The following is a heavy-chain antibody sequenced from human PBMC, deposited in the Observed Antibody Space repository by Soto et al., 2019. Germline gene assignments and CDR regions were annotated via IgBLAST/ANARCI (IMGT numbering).Heavy chain of an antibody. J-gene: IGHJ5*02. Sequence: SETLSLTCTVSGGSISSDYWSWMRQPPGKGLEWIGYIYYSGSTNYNPSLKSRVTISVDTSKNQFSLKLSSVTAADTAVYYCARAKAPLYSSSWYWFDPWGQGTLVTVS. CDR3: ARAKAPLYSSSWYWFDP. D-gene: IGHD6-13*01. V-gene: IGHV4-59*08. CDR2: IYYSGST. CDR1: GGSISSDY.